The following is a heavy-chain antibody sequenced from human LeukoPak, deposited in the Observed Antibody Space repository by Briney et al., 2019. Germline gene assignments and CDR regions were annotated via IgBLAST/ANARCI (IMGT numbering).Heavy chain of an antibody. CDR3: ARWFNQRLVFDY. V-gene: IGHV3-74*01. D-gene: IGHD6-13*01. Sequence: GGSLRLSCAASGFTFSSYWMYWVRQAPGKGLVWVSRINSDGSSTSYADSVKGRFTISRDNAKNTLYLQMNSLRAEDTAVYYCARWFNQRLVFDYWGQGTLVTVSS. CDR1: GFTFSSYW. J-gene: IGHJ4*02. CDR2: INSDGSST.